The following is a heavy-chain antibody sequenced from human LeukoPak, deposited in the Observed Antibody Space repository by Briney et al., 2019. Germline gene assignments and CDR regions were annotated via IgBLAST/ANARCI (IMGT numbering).Heavy chain of an antibody. CDR3: ARDSVEWYIFDY. J-gene: IGHJ4*02. CDR2: TNRDGSST. Sequence: GGSLRLSCAASGFTFSSYWMHWVRQAPGKGPVWVARTNRDGSSTAYADSVKGRFTISKDNAKNTLYLLMNSLRAEDTAVCYCARDSVEWYIFDYWGQGTLVTVPS. CDR1: GFTFSSYW. D-gene: IGHD3-3*01. V-gene: IGHV3-74*01.